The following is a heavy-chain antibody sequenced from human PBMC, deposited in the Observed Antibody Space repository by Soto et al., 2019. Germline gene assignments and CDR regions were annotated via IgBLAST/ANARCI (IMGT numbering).Heavy chain of an antibody. CDR2: IIPILGIA. CDR3: AAGRSIEARLATFDAFAF. Sequence: SVKVSCKASGCTFSSYTTSWVRQAPGQGLEWMGRIIPILGIANYAQKFQGRVTITADKSTSTAYMELSSLRSEDTAVYYCAAGRSIEARLATFDAFAFWGQGTMVTVSS. D-gene: IGHD6-6*01. CDR1: GCTFSSYT. J-gene: IGHJ3*01. V-gene: IGHV1-69*02.